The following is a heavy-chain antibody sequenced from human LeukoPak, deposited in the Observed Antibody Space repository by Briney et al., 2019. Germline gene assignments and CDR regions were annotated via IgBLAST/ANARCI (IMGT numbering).Heavy chain of an antibody. CDR3: ARRFRDGYDHDAFDI. J-gene: IGHJ3*02. D-gene: IGHD5-24*01. Sequence: GGSLRLSCAASGFIFDDYGMAWVRQAPGKGLEWVSGINWNGASTGYADSVKGRFTISRDNAKNYLYLQMNSLRADDTALYYCARRFRDGYDHDAFDIWGQGTMVTVSS. CDR1: GFIFDDYG. CDR2: INWNGAST. V-gene: IGHV3-20*04.